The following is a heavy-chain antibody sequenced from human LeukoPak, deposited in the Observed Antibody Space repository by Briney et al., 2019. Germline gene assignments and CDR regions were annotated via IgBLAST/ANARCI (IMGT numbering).Heavy chain of an antibody. CDR3: AKDLSGSYYTTENDY. D-gene: IGHD1-26*01. J-gene: IGHJ4*02. CDR2: ISYDGSNK. CDR1: GFTFSSYG. V-gene: IGHV3-30*18. Sequence: GGSLRLSCAASGFTFSSYGMHWVRQAPGKGLEWVAVISYDGSNKYYADSVKGRFTISRDNSKNTLYLQMNSLRAEDTAVYYCAKDLSGSYYTTENDYWGQGTLVTVSS.